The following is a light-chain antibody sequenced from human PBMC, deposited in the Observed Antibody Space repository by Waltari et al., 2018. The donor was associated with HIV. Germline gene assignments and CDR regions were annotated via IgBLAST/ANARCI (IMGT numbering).Light chain of an antibody. V-gene: IGKV3-20*01. CDR2: GAS. CDR1: QSVSSRS. CDR3: QQYGASPRT. Sequence: EIVLTQSPGTLSLSPGERATLSCRASQSVSSRSLAWYQQRPGQAPRLLISGASSRAPGIPDRFSGSGSGTDFTLTISRLEPEDFAVYYCQQYGASPRTFGQGTKVEIK. J-gene: IGKJ1*01.